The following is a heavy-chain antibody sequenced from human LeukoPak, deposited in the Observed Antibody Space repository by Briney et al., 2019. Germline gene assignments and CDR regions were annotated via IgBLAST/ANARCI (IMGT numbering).Heavy chain of an antibody. CDR1: GFTFSTYW. J-gene: IGHJ1*01. CDR2: IKEDGSRE. V-gene: IGHV3-7*01. D-gene: IGHD5-12*01. Sequence: GGSLRLSCVASGFTFSTYWMSWVRQAPGKGLEWVANIKEDGSREYYVDSVKGRFTISRDNAKNSLYLQMDSLTAEDTAVYYCARDSPGYGAYVSWGQGTLVSVSS. CDR3: ARDSPGYGAYVS.